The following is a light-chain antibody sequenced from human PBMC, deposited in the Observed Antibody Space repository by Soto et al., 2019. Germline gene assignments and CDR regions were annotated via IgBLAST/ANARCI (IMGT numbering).Light chain of an antibody. J-gene: IGKJ1*01. CDR1: QSLVHSDGNTY. CDR2: KTS. CDR3: MQATQLWT. V-gene: IGKV2-24*01. Sequence: DIVMTQTPLSSPVSLGQPASISCRSSQSLVHSDGNTYLSWLHQRPGQPPRLLIYKTSNRFSGDPDRFSGSGAGTDFTLKISRVEAEDLGVYYCMQATQLWTFGQGTKVEI.